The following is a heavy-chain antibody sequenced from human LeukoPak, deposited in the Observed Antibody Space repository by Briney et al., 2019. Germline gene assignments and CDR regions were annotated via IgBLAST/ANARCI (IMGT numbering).Heavy chain of an antibody. Sequence: GGSLRLSYAASGFTFTDYWMSWVRQAPGKGLEWVANIKRDGSEKYYVDSVKGRFTISRDNAKNTLYLQMNSLRAEDTAVYYCARGSLWFGESAFDIWGQGTMVTVSS. J-gene: IGHJ3*02. CDR2: IKRDGSEK. CDR3: ARGSLWFGESAFDI. D-gene: IGHD3-10*01. CDR1: GFTFTDYW. V-gene: IGHV3-7*01.